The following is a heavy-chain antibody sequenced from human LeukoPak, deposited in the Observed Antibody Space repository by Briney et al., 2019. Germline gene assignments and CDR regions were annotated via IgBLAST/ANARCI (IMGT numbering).Heavy chain of an antibody. CDR1: GYSFTSYW. CDR2: IDPSDSYT. D-gene: IGHD5-12*01. V-gene: IGHV5-10-1*01. Sequence: PGESLRISCKGSGYSFTSYWISWVRQMPGKRLEWMGRIDPSDSYTNYNPSFQGHITISADKSSSTAYLHWSSLKASDTAMYYCARQYSGYDYYFDYWGQGILVTVSS. J-gene: IGHJ4*02. CDR3: ARQYSGYDYYFDY.